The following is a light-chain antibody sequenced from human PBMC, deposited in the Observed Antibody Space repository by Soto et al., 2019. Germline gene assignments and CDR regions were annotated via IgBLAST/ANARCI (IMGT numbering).Light chain of an antibody. CDR1: SGHSSYI. J-gene: IGLJ3*02. CDR2: LEGSGSY. Sequence: PVLTQSSSASASLGSSVKLTCTLSSGHSSYIIAWHQQQPGKAPRYLMKLEGSGSYNKGSEVPDRFSGSSSGADRYLTISNLQFEDEADYYCETWDFNTRVFGGGTKLTVL. V-gene: IGLV4-60*02. CDR3: ETWDFNTRV.